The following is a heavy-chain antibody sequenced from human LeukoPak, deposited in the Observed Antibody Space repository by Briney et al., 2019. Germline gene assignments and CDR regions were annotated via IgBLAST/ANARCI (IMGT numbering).Heavy chain of an antibody. CDR1: GGSISSYY. V-gene: IGHV4-59*08. J-gene: IGHJ4*02. CDR3: ASNLRSGSYPFDY. D-gene: IGHD3-10*01. Sequence: PSETLSLTCTVSGGSISSYYWSWIRQPPGKGLEWIGYIYYSGSTNCNPSLKSRVTISVDTSKNQFSLKLSSVTAADTAVYYCASNLRSGSYPFDYWGQGTLVTVSS. CDR2: IYYSGST.